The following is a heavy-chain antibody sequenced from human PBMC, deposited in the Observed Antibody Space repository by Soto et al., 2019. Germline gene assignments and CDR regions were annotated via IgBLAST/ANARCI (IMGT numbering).Heavy chain of an antibody. J-gene: IGHJ6*02. CDR1: GDSISSSNW. Sequence: PSETLSLTCAVSGDSISSSNWWTWVRQPPGKGLEWIGDIYHTGITNYNPSLKSRVTILVDKSKNQFSLKRTSVTAADTAVYYRARYSASGLYYYFGMDVWGQGTTVTVSS. D-gene: IGHD6-13*01. CDR3: ARYSASGLYYYFGMDV. V-gene: IGHV4-4*02. CDR2: IYHTGIT.